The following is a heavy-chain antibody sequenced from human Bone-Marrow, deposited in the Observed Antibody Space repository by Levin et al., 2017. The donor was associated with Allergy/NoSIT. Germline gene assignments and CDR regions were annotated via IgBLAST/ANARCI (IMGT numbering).Heavy chain of an antibody. Sequence: PGESLKISCAGSGFTFGDYPLSWFRQAPGKGLEWVGFIRSKGYGGTTEYAASVKGRFAISRDDSKSIAYLQMNSLKTEDTAMYYCTRGREFDPWGQGTLVTVSS. CDR2: IRSKGYGGTT. CDR1: GFTFGDYP. V-gene: IGHV3-49*02. D-gene: IGHD5-24*01. CDR3: TRGREFDP. J-gene: IGHJ5*02.